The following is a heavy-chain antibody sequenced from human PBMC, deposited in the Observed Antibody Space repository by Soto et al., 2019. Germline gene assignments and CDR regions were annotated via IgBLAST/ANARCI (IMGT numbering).Heavy chain of an antibody. CDR1: GGSFSGYY. CDR2: INHSGST. D-gene: IGHD6-13*01. CDR3: ARGDMAAAGKGDWFDP. J-gene: IGHJ5*02. Sequence: SETLSLTCAVYGGSFSGYYWSWIRQPPGKGLEWIGEINHSGSTNYNPSLKSRVTISVDTSKNQFSLKLSSVTAADTAVYYCARGDMAAAGKGDWFDPWGQGTLVTVSS. V-gene: IGHV4-34*01.